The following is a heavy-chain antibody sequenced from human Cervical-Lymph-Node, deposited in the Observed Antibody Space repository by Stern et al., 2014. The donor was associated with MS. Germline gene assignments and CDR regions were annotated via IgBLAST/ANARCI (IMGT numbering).Heavy chain of an antibody. V-gene: IGHV3-33*01. Sequence: VQLVESGGGVVQPGRSLRLSCAASGFTFSRYGMHWVRQTPGKGLEWVAVIWYDGSNKYYADSVKGRFTISRDNSENTLYLQMNSLRAEDTAVYYCARGDSSSPLEYWGQGTLVTVSS. CDR2: IWYDGSNK. CDR3: ARGDSSSPLEY. D-gene: IGHD6-6*01. CDR1: GFTFSRYG. J-gene: IGHJ4*02.